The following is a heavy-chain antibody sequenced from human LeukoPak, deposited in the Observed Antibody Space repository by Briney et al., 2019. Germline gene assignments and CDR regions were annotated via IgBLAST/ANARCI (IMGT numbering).Heavy chain of an antibody. V-gene: IGHV4-59*01. Sequence: PSETLSLTCTVSGGSIIGFYWNWIRQPPGKGLEWIGYIYYTGTTNYNPANPSLTSRVTISVDTSNNQFSLKLSSVTAADTAVYYCARDPAGGGAFFHYWGQGAFVTLSS. J-gene: IGHJ4*02. D-gene: IGHD3-16*01. CDR1: GGSIIGFY. CDR3: ARDPAGGGAFFHY. CDR2: IYYTGTT.